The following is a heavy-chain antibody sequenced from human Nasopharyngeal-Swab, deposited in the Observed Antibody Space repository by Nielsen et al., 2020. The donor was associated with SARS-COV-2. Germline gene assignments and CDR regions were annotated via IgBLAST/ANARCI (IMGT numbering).Heavy chain of an antibody. Sequence: ASVKVSCKASGYTFTSYDMHWGRQAPGQGLEGTGIINPSGGSTSYAQKFQGRVTMTRDTSTSTVYMELSSLRSEDTAVYYCARDRITMVRGVISLTNWFDPWGQGTLVTVSS. J-gene: IGHJ5*02. CDR2: INPSGGST. V-gene: IGHV1-46*01. CDR1: GYTFTSYD. D-gene: IGHD3-10*01. CDR3: ARDRITMVRGVISLTNWFDP.